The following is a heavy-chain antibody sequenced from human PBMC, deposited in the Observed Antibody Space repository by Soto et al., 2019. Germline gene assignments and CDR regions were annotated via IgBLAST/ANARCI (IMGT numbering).Heavy chain of an antibody. Sequence: GGSLRLSCAASGFTFSSYGMHWVRQAPGKGLEWVAVISYDGSNKYYADSVKGRFTISRDNSKNTLYLQMNSLRAEDTAVYYCAKENWPATAIFDPYYYYGMDVWGQGTTVTVSS. CDR2: ISYDGSNK. V-gene: IGHV3-30*18. D-gene: IGHD2-2*02. J-gene: IGHJ6*02. CDR3: AKENWPATAIFDPYYYYGMDV. CDR1: GFTFSSYG.